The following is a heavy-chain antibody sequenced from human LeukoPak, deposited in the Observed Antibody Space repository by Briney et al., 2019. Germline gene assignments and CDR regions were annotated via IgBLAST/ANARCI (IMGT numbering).Heavy chain of an antibody. CDR2: INSRTGT. CDR1: GGSFSGYY. D-gene: IGHD2-21*02. Sequence: KPSETLSLTCAVYGGSFSGYYWSWIRQPPGKGLEWIGYINSRTGTYYNPSLTSRVTISLDTSKNQFSLYLTSVTAADTAVYYCARDRGGTADNWGQGNLVTVSS. J-gene: IGHJ4*02. V-gene: IGHV4-34*11. CDR3: ARDRGGTADN.